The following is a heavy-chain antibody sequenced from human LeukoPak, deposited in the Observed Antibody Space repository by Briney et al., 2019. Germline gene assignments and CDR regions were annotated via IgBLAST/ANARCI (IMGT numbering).Heavy chain of an antibody. CDR3: AKRRDYGDARGAFDI. CDR1: GFTFSDYY. J-gene: IGHJ3*02. CDR2: ISSSGSTI. V-gene: IGHV3-11*04. D-gene: IGHD4-17*01. Sequence: GGSLRLSCAASGFTFSDYYMSWIRQAPGKGLEWVSYISSSGSTIYYADSVKGRFTISRDNAKNSLYLQMNSLRAEDTAVYYCAKRRDYGDARGAFDIWGQGTMVTVSS.